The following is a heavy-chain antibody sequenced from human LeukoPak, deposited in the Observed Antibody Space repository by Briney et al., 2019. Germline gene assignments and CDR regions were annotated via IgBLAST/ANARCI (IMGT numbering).Heavy chain of an antibody. D-gene: IGHD1-26*01. CDR2: ISGNSGSI. CDR1: GFTFDDYA. J-gene: IGHJ4*02. CDR3: AKDRGSNWYYFDY. Sequence: GGSLRLSCAASGFTFDDYAMHWVRQAPGKGLEWVSGISGNSGSIGYADSVKGRFTISRDNAKNSLYLQMNSLRAEDTALYYCAKDRGSNWYYFDYWGQGTLVTVSS. V-gene: IGHV3-9*01.